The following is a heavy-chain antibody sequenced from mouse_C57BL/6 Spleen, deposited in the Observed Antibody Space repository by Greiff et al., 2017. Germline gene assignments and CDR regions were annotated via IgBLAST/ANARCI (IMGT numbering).Heavy chain of an antibody. CDR3: TTDTPYAMDY. J-gene: IGHJ4*01. CDR1: GFNFNDYY. Sequence: EVQLQESGAELVRPGASVKLSCTASGFNFNDYYMQWVKQRPEQGLEWIGRIDPEGGDTEYAPKFKGKATMTADTSSNTAYLQLSSLTAEDTAVYYCTTDTPYAMDYWGQGTSVTVSS. D-gene: IGHD5-1-1*01. CDR2: IDPEGGDT. V-gene: IGHV14-1*01.